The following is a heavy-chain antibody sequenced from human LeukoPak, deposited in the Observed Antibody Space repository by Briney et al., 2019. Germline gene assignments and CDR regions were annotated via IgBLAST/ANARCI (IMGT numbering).Heavy chain of an antibody. J-gene: IGHJ5*02. CDR3: ARGLLWFGELYWFDP. D-gene: IGHD3-10*01. V-gene: IGHV4-4*02. CDR2: INHSGST. CDR1: GGSIKSNNW. Sequence: SGTLSLTCAVSGGSIKSNNWWSWVRQPPGKGLEWIGEINHSGSTNYNPSLKSRVTISVDTSKNQFSLKLSSVTAADTAVYYCARGLLWFGELYWFDPWGQGTLVTVSS.